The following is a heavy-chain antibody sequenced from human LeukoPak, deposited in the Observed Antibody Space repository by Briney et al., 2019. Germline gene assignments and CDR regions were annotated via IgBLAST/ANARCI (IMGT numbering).Heavy chain of an antibody. CDR1: GFTFSSYA. J-gene: IGHJ4*02. CDR2: ISGSGGST. V-gene: IGHV3-23*01. CDR3: AKGVRRSSDYSSPVDY. Sequence: PGGSLRLSCAASGFTFSSYAMSWVRQAPGQGLEWVSAISGSGGSTYYADSVKGRFTISRDNSRNTLYLQMNSLRAEDTAVYYCAKGVRRSSDYSSPVDYWGQGTLVTVSS. D-gene: IGHD3-22*01.